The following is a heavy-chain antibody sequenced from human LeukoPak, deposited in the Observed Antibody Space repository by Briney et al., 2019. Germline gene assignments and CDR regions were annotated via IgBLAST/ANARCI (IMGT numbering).Heavy chain of an antibody. CDR2: INHNGST. CDR1: GGSFSGYY. Sequence: SETLSLTCAVYGGSFSGYYWSWIRQPPGKGLEWIGEINHNGSTNYNPSLKSRVTISVDTSKNQFSLKLSSATAADTAVYYCARGAAARLGYYYYYMDVWGKGTTVTVSS. J-gene: IGHJ6*03. V-gene: IGHV4-34*01. D-gene: IGHD6-6*01. CDR3: ARGAAARLGYYYYYMDV.